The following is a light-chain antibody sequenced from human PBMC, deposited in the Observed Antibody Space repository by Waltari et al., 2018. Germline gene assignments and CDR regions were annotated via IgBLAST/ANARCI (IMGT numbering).Light chain of an antibody. J-gene: IGLJ1*01. V-gene: IGLV1-44*01. CDR3: ASWDSGLKAYV. CDR2: STE. Sequence: QSLLTQAPSASGTPGQRVTVSCSGSMSNVGGGGVDWYQRVPGEAPKLLIYSTEAGPSGVPDRFSGSKSGTSASLAIRGLRSEDEGDYYCASWDSGLKAYVFGTGTKVTAL. CDR1: MSNVGGGG.